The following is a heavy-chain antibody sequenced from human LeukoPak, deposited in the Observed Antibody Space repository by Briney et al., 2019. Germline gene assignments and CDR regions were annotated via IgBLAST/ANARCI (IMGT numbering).Heavy chain of an antibody. J-gene: IGHJ6*03. Sequence: SETLSLTCTVSGGSISSYYWSWIRQPPGKGLEWIGYIYYSGSTNYNPSLKSRVTISVDTSKNQFSLKLSSVTAADTAVYYCARDLLRSRGYYYYYMDVWGKGTTVTISS. CDR2: IYYSGST. V-gene: IGHV4-59*12. CDR3: ARDLLRSRGYYYYYMDV. CDR1: GGSISSYY. D-gene: IGHD5-24*01.